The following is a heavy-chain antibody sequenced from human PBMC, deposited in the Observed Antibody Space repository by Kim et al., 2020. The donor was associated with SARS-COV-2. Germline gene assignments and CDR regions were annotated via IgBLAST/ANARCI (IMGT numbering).Heavy chain of an antibody. CDR1: GGSFSGYY. Sequence: SETLSLTCAVYGGSFSGYYWSWIRQPPGKGLEWIGEINHSGSTNYNPSLKSRVTISVDTSKNQFSLKLSSVTAADTAVYYCARGQYNWKFDYWGQGTLVTVSS. CDR2: INHSGST. J-gene: IGHJ4*02. D-gene: IGHD1-20*01. CDR3: ARGQYNWKFDY. V-gene: IGHV4-34*01.